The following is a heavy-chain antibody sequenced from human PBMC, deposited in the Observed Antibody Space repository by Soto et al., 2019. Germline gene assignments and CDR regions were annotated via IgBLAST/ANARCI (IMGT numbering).Heavy chain of an antibody. J-gene: IGHJ4*02. CDR2: ISSNGGST. D-gene: IGHD3-9*01. Sequence: GGSLRLSCSASGFTFSSYAMHWVRQAPGKGLEYVSAISSNGGSTYYADSVKGRFTISRDNSKNTLYLQMSSLRAEDTAVYYCVKPERYFDWLLEVSFSYWGQGTLVTVSS. V-gene: IGHV3-64D*08. CDR1: GFTFSSYA. CDR3: VKPERYFDWLLEVSFSY.